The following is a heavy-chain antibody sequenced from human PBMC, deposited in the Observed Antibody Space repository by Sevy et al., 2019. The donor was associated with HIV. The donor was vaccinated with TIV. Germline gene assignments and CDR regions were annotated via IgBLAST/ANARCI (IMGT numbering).Heavy chain of an antibody. V-gene: IGHV3-15*01. CDR1: GFTFTHAW. Sequence: GGSLRLSCAASGFTFTHAWMNWVRQAPGKGLEWVGRIQSKIDGGTTDFAATVKGRITMSRDDSKNTVFLQMKSMKTEDEAVDYCTTSSHSPRVWRDFDLRFYFFYYGMDVWGQGTTVTVSS. J-gene: IGHJ6*02. D-gene: IGHD3-9*01. CDR3: TTSSHSPRVWRDFDLRFYFFYYGMDV. CDR2: IQSKIDGGTT.